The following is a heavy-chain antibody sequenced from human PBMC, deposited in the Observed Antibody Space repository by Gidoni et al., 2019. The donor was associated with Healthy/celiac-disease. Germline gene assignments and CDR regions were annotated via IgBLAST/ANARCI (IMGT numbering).Heavy chain of an antibody. CDR2: INPNSGGT. D-gene: IGHD2-15*01. CDR3: ARDIPGVVVVAATPESY. Sequence: QVQLVQSGAELKKPGASVKVSCKASGYNFTGYYMHWVRQAPGQGLEWMGWINPNSGGTNYAQKFQGRVTMTRDTSISTAYMELSRLRSDDTAVYYCARDIPGVVVVAATPESYWGQGTLVTVSS. J-gene: IGHJ4*02. V-gene: IGHV1-2*02. CDR1: GYNFTGYY.